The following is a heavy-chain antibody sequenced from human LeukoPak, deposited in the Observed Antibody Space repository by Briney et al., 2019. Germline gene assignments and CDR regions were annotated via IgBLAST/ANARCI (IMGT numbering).Heavy chain of an antibody. CDR1: GGPIYSYY. CDR3: ARLKFYDSTGYSPGHYMGV. Sequence: PSETLSLTCTVPGGPIYSYYWSWIRQTAGKGLGWIGRLYPGLSTNYNPSLKSRVTMSVDTSKNQFALKLSAVTAADTAVYYCARLKFYDSTGYSPGHYMGVWGKGTTVTVSS. CDR2: LYPGLST. V-gene: IGHV4-4*07. D-gene: IGHD3-22*01. J-gene: IGHJ6*03.